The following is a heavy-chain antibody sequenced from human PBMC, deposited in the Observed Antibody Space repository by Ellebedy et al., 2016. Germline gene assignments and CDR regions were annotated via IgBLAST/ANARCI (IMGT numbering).Heavy chain of an antibody. CDR3: ARDLQVGASPDWVDY. CDR1: GFSVSNTY. D-gene: IGHD1-26*01. V-gene: IGHV3-53*01. Sequence: GESLKISCAASGFSVSNTYMGWVRQAPGKGLDWVSVIYIAGSTYYVDSVKGRFTISRDNSKNTLNLQMNSLRAEDTAVYYCARDLQVGASPDWVDYWGQGTLVTVSS. CDR2: IYIAGST. J-gene: IGHJ4*02.